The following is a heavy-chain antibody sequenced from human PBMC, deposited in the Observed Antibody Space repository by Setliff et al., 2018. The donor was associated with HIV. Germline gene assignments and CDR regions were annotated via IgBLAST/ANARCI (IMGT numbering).Heavy chain of an antibody. CDR1: GYTFPDYY. CDR2: IDPDRGDT. J-gene: IGHJ4*02. Sequence: ASVKVSCKVSGYTFPDYYIQWVRQAPGKGLEWMGLIDPDRGDTVYAEKFQGRVTITADRSIDIAYMKLSSLTPEDTAMYFCAWGTQRPIDSWGQGTLVTVSS. CDR3: AWGTQRPIDS. D-gene: IGHD3-16*01. V-gene: IGHV1-69-2*01.